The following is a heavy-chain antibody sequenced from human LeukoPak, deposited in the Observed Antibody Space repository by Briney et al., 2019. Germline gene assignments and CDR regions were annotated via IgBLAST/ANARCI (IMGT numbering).Heavy chain of an antibody. CDR3: ARAPGVKRQRQRVNWFDP. J-gene: IGHJ5*02. CDR1: GGSLSGYY. CDR2: INHSGVT. Sequence: SETLSLTCGVDGGSLSGYYWSWIRQSPGTGLEWIGEINHSGVTSYNPSLESRVTISIDTSKNQFSLNLRAVTAADTAVYYCARAPGVKRQRQRVNWFDPWGQGTLVTVSS. V-gene: IGHV4-34*01. D-gene: IGHD1-1*01.